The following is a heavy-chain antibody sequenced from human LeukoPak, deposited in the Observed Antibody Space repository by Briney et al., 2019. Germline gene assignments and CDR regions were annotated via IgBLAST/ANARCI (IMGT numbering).Heavy chain of an antibody. V-gene: IGHV3-48*03. CDR3: ARGSDYFDY. CDR1: GFTFSSYE. CDR2: ISSSGSTI. Sequence: GGSLRLSCAASGFTFSSYEMNWVRQAPGKGLEWVSYISSSGSTIYYADSVEGRFTISRDNAKNSLYLQMNSLRAEDTAVYYCARGSDYFDYWGQGTLVTVSS. J-gene: IGHJ4*02.